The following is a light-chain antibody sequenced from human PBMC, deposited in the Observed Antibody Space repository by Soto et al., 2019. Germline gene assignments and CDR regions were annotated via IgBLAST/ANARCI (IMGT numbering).Light chain of an antibody. CDR3: TSYSITTTRV. CDR2: EVS. CDR1: SSDIGGYNY. Sequence: QSALTQPASVSGSPGQSITISCTGTSSDIGGYNYVSWYQQHPGKAPKVIIYEVSNRSSGVSNRFSGSKSGNTASLTISGLQAEDEADYYCTSYSITTTRVFGGRTQLTVL. J-gene: IGLJ2*01. V-gene: IGLV2-14*01.